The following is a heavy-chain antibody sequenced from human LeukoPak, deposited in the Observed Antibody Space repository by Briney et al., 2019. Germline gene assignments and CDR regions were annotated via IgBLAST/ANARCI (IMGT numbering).Heavy chain of an antibody. D-gene: IGHD6-13*01. CDR2: IYYSGGT. V-gene: IGHV4-59*01. Sequence: SETLSLNCFVSGGSISSYYWSWIRQPPGKGLVWIVYIYYSGGTNYHPSLKSRVTISVDTSKNQFSLKLSSVTAADTAVYYCARGLMMAVAGRGEFHYWGQGTLVTVSS. CDR3: ARGLMMAVAGRGEFHY. J-gene: IGHJ4*02. CDR1: GGSISSYY.